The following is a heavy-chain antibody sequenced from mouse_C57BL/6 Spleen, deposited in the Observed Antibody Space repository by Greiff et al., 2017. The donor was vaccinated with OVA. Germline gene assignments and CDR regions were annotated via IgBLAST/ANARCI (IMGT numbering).Heavy chain of an antibody. CDR3: ARGTYYCNYYYYAKDY. D-gene: IGHD2-1*01. J-gene: IGHJ4*01. CDR2: ISSGSSTI. CDR1: GFTFSDYG. V-gene: IGHV5-17*01. Sequence: EVKLVESGGGLVKPGGSLKLSCAASGFTFSDYGMHWVRQAPEKGLEWVAYISSGSSTIYYADTVKGRFTISRDNAKNTLYLQITTLRSEDTTLYYCARGTYYCNYYYYAKDYWGQGTSVTVSS.